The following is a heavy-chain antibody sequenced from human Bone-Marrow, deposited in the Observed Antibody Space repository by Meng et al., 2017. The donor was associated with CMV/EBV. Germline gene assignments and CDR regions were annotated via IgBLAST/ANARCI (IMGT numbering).Heavy chain of an antibody. J-gene: IGHJ6*02. CDR2: IIPIFGTA. V-gene: IGHV1-69*05. Sequence: SVKVSCKASGGTFSSYAISWVRQAPGQGLEWMGGIIPIFGTASYAQKFQGRVTITTDESTSTAYMELSSLRSEDTAVYYCARGSLTGISLYYYYYGMDVWGQGTTVTVSS. D-gene: IGHD7-27*01. CDR1: GGTFSSYA. CDR3: ARGSLTGISLYYYYYGMDV.